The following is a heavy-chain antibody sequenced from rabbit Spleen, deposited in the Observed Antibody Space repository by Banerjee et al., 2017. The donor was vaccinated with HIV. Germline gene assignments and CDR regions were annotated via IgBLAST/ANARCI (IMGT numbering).Heavy chain of an antibody. CDR1: GFSFSIDYF. J-gene: IGHJ4*01. Sequence: QSLEESGGGLVKPEGSLTLTCTASGFSFSIDYFPCWVRQAPGKGLEWIGYIEPIFPNTCNANWANGGFSLSSNNGQNTLYLQLSSLTAAATATYFCVRDEAGDADYGAYYLNLWGPGTLVTVS. D-gene: IGHD2-1*01. CDR2: IEPIFPNT. CDR3: VRDEAGDADYGAYYLNL. V-gene: IGHV1S43*01.